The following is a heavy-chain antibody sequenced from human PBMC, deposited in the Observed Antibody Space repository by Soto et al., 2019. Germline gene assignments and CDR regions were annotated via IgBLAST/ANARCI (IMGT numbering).Heavy chain of an antibody. Sequence: SVKASCKSSVFTFTRSAVQWVRQARGQRLEWIGWIVVGSGNTNYAQKFQERVTITRDMSTSTAYMELSSLGSEDTAVYYWAADRNYDSSVSNVWGRGTTVSVSS. D-gene: IGHD3-22*01. V-gene: IGHV1-58*01. CDR2: IVVGSGNT. CDR1: VFTFTRSA. J-gene: IGHJ6*02. CDR3: AADRNYDSSVSNV.